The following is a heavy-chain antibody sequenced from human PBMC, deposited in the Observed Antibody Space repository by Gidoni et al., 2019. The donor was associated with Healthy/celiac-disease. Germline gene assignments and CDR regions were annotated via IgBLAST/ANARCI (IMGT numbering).Heavy chain of an antibody. Sequence: QLQLQESGSGLVKPSQTLSLTCAVSGGSISRGGYSWSWIRQPPGKGLEWIGYIYHSGSTYYNPSLKSRVTISVDRSKNQFSLKLSSVTAADTAVYYCARGGYMITFGGAEFDYWGQGTLVTVSS. CDR1: GGSISRGGYS. CDR3: ARGGYMITFGGAEFDY. V-gene: IGHV4-30-2*01. J-gene: IGHJ4*02. CDR2: IYHSGST. D-gene: IGHD3-16*01.